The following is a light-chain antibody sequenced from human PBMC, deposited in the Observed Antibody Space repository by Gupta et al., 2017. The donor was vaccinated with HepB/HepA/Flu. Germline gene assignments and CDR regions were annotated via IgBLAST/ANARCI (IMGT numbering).Light chain of an antibody. Sequence: DIQMTQSPSSLSASVGDRVTITCRASQGISYYLAWYQQKPGKVPKLLIYAASTLQSGVPSRFSGSGSGTDFTLTISSLQPEDVATYYCQKYNSVPHTFGQGTKLDIK. V-gene: IGKV1-27*01. J-gene: IGKJ2*01. CDR3: QKYNSVPHT. CDR2: AAS. CDR1: QGISYY.